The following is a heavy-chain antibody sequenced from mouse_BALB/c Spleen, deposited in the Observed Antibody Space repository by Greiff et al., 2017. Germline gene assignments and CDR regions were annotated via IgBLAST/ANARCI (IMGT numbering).Heavy chain of an antibody. D-gene: IGHD2-4*01. CDR2: IYPGDGDT. J-gene: IGHJ4*01. CDR3: ARSPITIYAMDY. V-gene: IGHV1-87*01. Sequence: VQLVESGAELARPGASVKLSCKASGYTFTSYWMQWVKQRPGQGLEWIGAIYPGDGDTRYTQKFKGKATLTADKSSSTAYMQLSSLASEDSAVYYCARSPITIYAMDYWGQGTSVTVSA. CDR1: GYTFTSYW.